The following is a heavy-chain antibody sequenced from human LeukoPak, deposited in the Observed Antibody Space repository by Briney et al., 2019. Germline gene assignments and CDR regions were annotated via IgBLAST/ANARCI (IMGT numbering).Heavy chain of an antibody. CDR3: ARGIAAAAHDY. Sequence: PSETLSLTCTVSGGSISTYYWNWIRQPPGKGLEWIGYIYHSGSTNYNPSLQSRVTISVDTSKNQFSLKLSSVTAADTAVYYCARGIAAAAHDYWGQGTLVTVSS. J-gene: IGHJ4*02. CDR1: GGSISTYY. V-gene: IGHV4-59*12. D-gene: IGHD6-13*01. CDR2: IYHSGST.